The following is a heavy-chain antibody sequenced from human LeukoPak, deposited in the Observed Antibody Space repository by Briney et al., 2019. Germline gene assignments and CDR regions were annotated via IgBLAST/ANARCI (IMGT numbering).Heavy chain of an antibody. J-gene: IGHJ4*02. V-gene: IGHV3-64*05. CDR3: VKTGDGAYYFDY. CDR1: GFTFSGYA. Sequence: GGSLRLSCSASGFTFSGYAMHWVRQAPGKGLEYVSAISSNGGSTYYADSVKGRFTVSRDNSRNTLYFQMSSLRAEDTAVYYCVKTGDGAYYFDYWGQGTLVTVSS. CDR2: ISSNGGST. D-gene: IGHD1-14*01.